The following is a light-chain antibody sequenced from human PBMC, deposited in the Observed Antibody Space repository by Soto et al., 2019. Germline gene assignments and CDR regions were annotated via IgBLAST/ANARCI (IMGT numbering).Light chain of an antibody. V-gene: IGKV1-39*01. CDR2: AAS. J-gene: IGKJ5*01. CDR1: QNIFNY. Sequence: DIQMTQSPSSLSASLGDRVTITCRASQNIFNYLNWFQQKPGKAPKVLIYAASSLQSGVPSRFSGNGWGTEFTLIISDLQPEDFATYYCQQSHNTITFGQGTRLDMK. CDR3: QQSHNTIT.